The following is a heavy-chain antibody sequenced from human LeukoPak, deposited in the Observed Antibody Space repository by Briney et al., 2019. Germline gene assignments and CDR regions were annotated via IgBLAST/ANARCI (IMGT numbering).Heavy chain of an antibody. D-gene: IGHD2-2*01. CDR3: ARTTAAAANSFDI. V-gene: IGHV1-18*01. Sequence: ASVKVSCQASGYTFTNYGISWVRQAPGQGLEWMGWISVYNGNTNHAQKLQGRVTMTTDTSTSTAYLELRSLRSDDTAVYYCARTTAAAANSFDIWGQGTMVTVSS. CDR2: ISVYNGNT. J-gene: IGHJ3*02. CDR1: GYTFTNYG.